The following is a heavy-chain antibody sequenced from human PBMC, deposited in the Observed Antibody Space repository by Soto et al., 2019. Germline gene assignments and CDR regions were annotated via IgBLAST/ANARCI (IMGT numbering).Heavy chain of an antibody. Sequence: SVKVSCKASGGTFSSYAISWVRQAPGQGLEWMGGIIPIFGTANYAQKFQGRVTITADESTSTAYMELSSLRSEDTAVYYCARNRMEMATMTDFDYWGQGTLVTVSS. J-gene: IGHJ4*02. V-gene: IGHV1-69*13. D-gene: IGHD5-12*01. CDR1: GGTFSSYA. CDR3: ARNRMEMATMTDFDY. CDR2: IIPIFGTA.